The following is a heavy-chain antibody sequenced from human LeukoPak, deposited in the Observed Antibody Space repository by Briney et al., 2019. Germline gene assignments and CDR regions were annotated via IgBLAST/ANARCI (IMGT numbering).Heavy chain of an antibody. CDR3: ATGGSNDYYDSSGYPNLFDY. D-gene: IGHD3-22*01. Sequence: ASVKVSCKVSGYTLTELSMHWVRQAPGKGLEWMGGFDPEDGETIYGQKFQGRVTMTEDTSTDTAYMELSSLRSEDTAVYYCATGGSNDYYDSSGYPNLFDYWGQGTLVTVSS. CDR2: FDPEDGET. CDR1: GYTLTELS. V-gene: IGHV1-24*01. J-gene: IGHJ4*02.